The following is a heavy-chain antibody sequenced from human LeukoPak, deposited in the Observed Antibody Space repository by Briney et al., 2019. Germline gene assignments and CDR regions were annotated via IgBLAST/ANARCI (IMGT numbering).Heavy chain of an antibody. CDR3: ARDPYDILTGHTYYFDY. Sequence: SGGSLRLSCAASGFTFSSYAMSWVRQAPGKGLEWVSAISGSGGSTYYADSVKGRFTISRDNSKNTLYLQMNSLRAEDTAMYYCARDPYDILTGHTYYFDYWGQGTLVTVSS. D-gene: IGHD3-9*01. CDR2: ISGSGGST. V-gene: IGHV3-23*01. CDR1: GFTFSSYA. J-gene: IGHJ4*02.